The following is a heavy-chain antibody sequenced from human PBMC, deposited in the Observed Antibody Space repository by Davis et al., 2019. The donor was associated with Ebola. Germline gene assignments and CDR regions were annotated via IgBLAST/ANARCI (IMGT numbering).Heavy chain of an antibody. D-gene: IGHD2-8*01. CDR3: VRKWTPYGLDV. CDR2: IFHSEPP. Sequence: MPSETLSPTCNVPDGSITSFIWGWVRQAPGQRPQWMGAIFHSEPPTYNTSLKGRLTMSIDTSKSQFSLTLRPVTASDTAVYFCVRKWTPYGLDVWGQGTRVIVSS. J-gene: IGHJ6*02. CDR1: DGSITSFI. V-gene: IGHV4-4*09.